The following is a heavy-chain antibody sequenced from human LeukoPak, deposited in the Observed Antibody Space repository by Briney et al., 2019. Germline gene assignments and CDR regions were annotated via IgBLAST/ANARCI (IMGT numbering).Heavy chain of an antibody. CDR2: ISNDESTI. CDR1: GFSFSSYW. D-gene: IGHD3-22*01. J-gene: IGHJ3*02. Sequence: PGGSLRLSCAASGFSFSSYWMHWVRQAPGKGPVWVSLISNDESTIIYADSVKGRFTISRDNAKNTLYLQMSSLRAEDTAVYYCAGREYYYDSSGYFDDAFDIWGQGTMVTVSS. CDR3: AGREYYYDSSGYFDDAFDI. V-gene: IGHV3-74*01.